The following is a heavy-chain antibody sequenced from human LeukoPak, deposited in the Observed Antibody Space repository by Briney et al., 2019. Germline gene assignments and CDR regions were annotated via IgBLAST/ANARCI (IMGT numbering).Heavy chain of an antibody. D-gene: IGHD2-15*01. CDR3: ARALGYCSGGSCYPYYFDY. CDR2: ISRGSGYI. V-gene: IGHV3-21*06. CDR1: GFSFSTFH. J-gene: IGHJ4*02. Sequence: GGSLRLSCAASGFSFSTFHMNWVRQAPGKGLEWVASISRGSGYIYYADSMKGRFTISRDNAKDSLYLQMSGLRAEDTAMYYCARALGYCSGGSCYPYYFDYWGQGTLVTVSS.